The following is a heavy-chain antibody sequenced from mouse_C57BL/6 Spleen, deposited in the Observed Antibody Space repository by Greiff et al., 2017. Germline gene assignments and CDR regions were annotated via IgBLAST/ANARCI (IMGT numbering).Heavy chain of an antibody. J-gene: IGHJ2*01. D-gene: IGHD2-4*01. CDR2: IYPGSGNT. Sequence: VQLQQSGAELVRPGASVKLSCKASGYTFTDYYINWVKQRPGQGLEWIARIYPGSGNTYYNEKFKGKATLTAEKSSSTAYMQLSSLTSEDSAVYFCARLDYDYFFDYWGQGTTLTVSS. V-gene: IGHV1-76*01. CDR3: ARLDYDYFFDY. CDR1: GYTFTDYY.